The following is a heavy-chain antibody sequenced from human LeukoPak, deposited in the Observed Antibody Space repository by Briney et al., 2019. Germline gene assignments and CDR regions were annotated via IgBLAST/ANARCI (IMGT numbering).Heavy chain of an antibody. CDR3: ARNKGTLDY. D-gene: IGHD2/OR15-2a*01. CDR2: ISPNSGGT. Sequence: SVMFSCKASGYTFTAYYLHWVRRAPGQGLEWMGWISPNSGGTSYDQTFQDRVTMTRDASISTAYMELSSLRSDDTAVYFCARNKGTLDYWDQRCLATVSS. CDR1: GYTFTAYY. J-gene: IGHJ4*02. V-gene: IGHV1-2*02.